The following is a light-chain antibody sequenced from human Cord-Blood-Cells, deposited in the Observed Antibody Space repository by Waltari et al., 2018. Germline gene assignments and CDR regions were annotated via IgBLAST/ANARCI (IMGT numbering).Light chain of an antibody. J-gene: IGLJ1*01. CDR1: SSDVGGYNY. CDR2: DVS. CDR3: SSYTSSSTYV. V-gene: IGLV2-14*01. Sequence: QSALTQPASVSGSPGQSSTISCTGTSSDVGGYNYVSWYQQHPGKAPNLMIYDVSKRPSGVSNRFSGSKSGNTASLTISGLQAEDEADYYCSSYTSSSTYVFGTGTKVTVL.